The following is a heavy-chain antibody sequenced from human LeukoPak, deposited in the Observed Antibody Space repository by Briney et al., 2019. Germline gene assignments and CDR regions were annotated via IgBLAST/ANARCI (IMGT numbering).Heavy chain of an antibody. CDR3: ARKTYYYDTSPAGWFDT. D-gene: IGHD3-22*01. J-gene: IGHJ5*02. CDR1: GFTFSSYW. CDR2: INQDGSAK. V-gene: IGHV3-7*01. Sequence: PGGSLRLSCAASGFTFSSYWMSWVRQAPGKGLEWVANINQDGSAKNYVDSVEGRFTISRDNSKNALYLQMDNLRVEDTAIYYCARKTYYYDTSPAGWFDTWGPGNPGHRLL.